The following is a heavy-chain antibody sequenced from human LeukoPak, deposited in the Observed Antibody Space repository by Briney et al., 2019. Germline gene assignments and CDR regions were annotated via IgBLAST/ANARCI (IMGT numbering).Heavy chain of an antibody. CDR1: GGSISSGSYY. Sequence: SETLSLTCTVSGGSISSGSYYWSWIRQPAGKGLEWIGRIYTSGSTNYNPSLKSRVTISVDTSKNQFSLKLSSVTAADTAVYYCARHTTHGDYNPNDYWGQGTLVTVSS. J-gene: IGHJ4*02. V-gene: IGHV4-61*02. CDR3: ARHTTHGDYNPNDY. D-gene: IGHD3-16*01. CDR2: IYTSGST.